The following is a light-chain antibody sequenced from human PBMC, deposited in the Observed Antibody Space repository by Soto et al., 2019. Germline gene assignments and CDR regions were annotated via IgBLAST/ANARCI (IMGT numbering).Light chain of an antibody. V-gene: IGKV1-5*03. J-gene: IGKJ1*01. CDR2: KAS. Sequence: IQMTQSPSTLSASVGDRVTITCRASPSISIWLAWYQQKPGKPPKLLIYKASSLESEVPSRFSGSGSGTEFTLTINSLQPDDSATYYCQQYNSDSTFGQGTKVEIK. CDR1: PSISIW. CDR3: QQYNSDST.